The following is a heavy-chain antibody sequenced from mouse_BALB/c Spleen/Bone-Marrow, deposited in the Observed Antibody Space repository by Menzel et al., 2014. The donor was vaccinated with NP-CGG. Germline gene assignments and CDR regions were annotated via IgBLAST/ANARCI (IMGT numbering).Heavy chain of an antibody. J-gene: IGHJ1*01. D-gene: IGHD1-1*01. V-gene: IGHV14-3*02. CDR3: ASYYYGRYFDV. CDR2: FDPANGNT. Sequence: VHLQQSGAELVKLGASVKLSCTASGFNIKDTYMHWAKQRPEQGLEWIGRFDPANGNTKYDPKFQGKATITADTSSNTAYLQLSSLTSEDTAVYYCASYYYGRYFDVWGAGTTVTVSS. CDR1: GFNIKDTY.